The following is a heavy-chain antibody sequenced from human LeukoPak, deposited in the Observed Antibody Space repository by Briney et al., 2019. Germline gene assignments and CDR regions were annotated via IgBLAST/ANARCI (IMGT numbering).Heavy chain of an antibody. J-gene: IGHJ4*02. CDR3: ARISYSSGWYFDY. CDR2: IKKDGSEK. D-gene: IGHD6-19*01. Sequence: GGSLRLSCAASGFSFSTSWMTWVRQSPGKGLKRVANIKKDGSEKYYVDSVEGRFTISRDNAKNAVYLQMNSLRAEDTAVYYCARISYSSGWYFDYWGQGSLVTVSS. V-gene: IGHV3-7*01. CDR1: GFSFSTSW.